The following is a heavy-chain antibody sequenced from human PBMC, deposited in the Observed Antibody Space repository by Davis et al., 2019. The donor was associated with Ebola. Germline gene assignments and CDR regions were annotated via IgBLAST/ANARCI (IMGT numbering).Heavy chain of an antibody. V-gene: IGHV4-59*01. CDR1: GGSISSYY. CDR3: ARDYGLQGWFDP. CDR2: IYYSGST. J-gene: IGHJ5*02. Sequence: PSETLSLTCTVSGGSISSYYWSWIRQPPGKGLEWIGYIYYSGSTNYNPSLKSRVTISVDTSKNQFSLKLSSVTAADTAVYYCARDYGLQGWFDPWGQGTLVTVSS. D-gene: IGHD4-17*01.